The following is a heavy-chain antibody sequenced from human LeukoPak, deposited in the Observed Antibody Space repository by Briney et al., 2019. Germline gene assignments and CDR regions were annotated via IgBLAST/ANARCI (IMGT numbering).Heavy chain of an antibody. CDR1: GFTFSSYA. V-gene: IGHV3-23*01. CDR3: ANDFDY. J-gene: IGHJ4*02. CDR2: ISGSGDST. Sequence: GGSLRLSCAASGFTFSSYAMSWVRQAPGKGLEWVSLISGSGDSTYYADSVKGRFTISRDNSKSTLYLQMNTLRAEDTALYYCANDFDYWGQGTLVTVSS.